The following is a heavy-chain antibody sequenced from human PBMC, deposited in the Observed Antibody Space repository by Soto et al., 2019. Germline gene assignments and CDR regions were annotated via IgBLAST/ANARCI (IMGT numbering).Heavy chain of an antibody. CDR3: ARGLSYGSRSYFGDWFDP. D-gene: IGHD3-10*01. V-gene: IGHV1-8*01. Sequence: QVQLVQSGAEVKKPGASVKVSCKASGYTFTSYDINWVRQATGQGLEWIGWMNPNSGNTGYAQKFQGRVTMTRNTSISTAYMELSSLRSEDTAVYYCARGLSYGSRSYFGDWFDPWGQGPLVTVSS. CDR2: MNPNSGNT. J-gene: IGHJ5*02. CDR1: GYTFTSYD.